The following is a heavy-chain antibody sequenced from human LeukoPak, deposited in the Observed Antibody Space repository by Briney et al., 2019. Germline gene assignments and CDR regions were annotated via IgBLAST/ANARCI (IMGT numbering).Heavy chain of an antibody. CDR3: PRVRPEKDNASGYFEY. Sequence: SETLSLTCTVSGVSISSDHWGWIRQPPGKGLEWNGHIYYNGNTRYSPSLNSRVTISVDTSKTQCSLNVISVTAADPAVYYCPRVRPEKDNASGYFEYWGQGTLVTVSS. CDR2: IYYNGNT. D-gene: IGHD3-22*01. CDR1: GVSISSDH. V-gene: IGHV4-59*01. J-gene: IGHJ4*02.